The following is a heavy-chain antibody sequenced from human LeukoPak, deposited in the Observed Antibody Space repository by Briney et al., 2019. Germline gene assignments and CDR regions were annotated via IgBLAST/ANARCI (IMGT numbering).Heavy chain of an antibody. D-gene: IGHD5-18*01. J-gene: IGHJ4*02. CDR1: GFTFSSYA. V-gene: IGHV3-23*01. CDR2: ISGSGGST. CDR3: AKGEGYSYGRPWDY. Sequence: GGSLRLSCAASGFTFSSYAMSWVRQAPGKGLEWVSAISGSGGSTYYADSVKGRFTISRDNSKNTLYLQMNSLRAEDKAVYYCAKGEGYSYGRPWDYWGQGTLVTVSS.